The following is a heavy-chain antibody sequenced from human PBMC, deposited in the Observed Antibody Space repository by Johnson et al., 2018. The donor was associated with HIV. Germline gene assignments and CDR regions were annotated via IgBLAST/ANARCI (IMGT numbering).Heavy chain of an antibody. CDR3: ARDLGYCSSTSCYLSAFDI. D-gene: IGHD2-2*01. J-gene: IGHJ3*02. Sequence: QVQLLESGGGVVQPGRSLRLSCAASGFTFSSYAMHWVRQAPGKGLEWVAVISYDGSNKYYADSVKGRFTIPRDNSKNTLYLQMNSMRAEDTAVYYCARDLGYCSSTSCYLSAFDIWGQGTMVTVSS. V-gene: IGHV3-30-3*01. CDR2: ISYDGSNK. CDR1: GFTFSSYA.